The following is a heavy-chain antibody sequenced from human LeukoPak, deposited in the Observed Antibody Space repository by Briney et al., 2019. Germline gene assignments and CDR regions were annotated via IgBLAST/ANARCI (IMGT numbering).Heavy chain of an antibody. D-gene: IGHD6-13*01. V-gene: IGHV3-21*04. CDR1: GFTFSSYS. CDR2: ISSSSSYI. J-gene: IGHJ3*02. Sequence: GGSLRLSCAASGFTFSSYSMNWVRQAPGKGLEWVSSISSSSSYIYYADSVKGRFTISRDNAKNSLYLQMNSLRAEDTAVYYCAKLIIAAAGTDAFDIWGQGTMVTVSS. CDR3: AKLIIAAAGTDAFDI.